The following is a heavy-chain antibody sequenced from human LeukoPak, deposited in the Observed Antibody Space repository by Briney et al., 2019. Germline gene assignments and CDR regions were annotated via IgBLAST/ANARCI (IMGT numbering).Heavy chain of an antibody. Sequence: ASVKVSCKASGYTFSADYMHWVRQAPGQGLEWMGWINPNSGATKYAQKFQGRVTLTRDTSISTAYMELSRLGSDDTAVYYCARSIAEAEPASDSWGQGTLVTVSS. V-gene: IGHV1-2*02. CDR1: GYTFSADY. J-gene: IGHJ4*02. CDR2: INPNSGAT. CDR3: ARSIAEAEPASDS. D-gene: IGHD6-13*01.